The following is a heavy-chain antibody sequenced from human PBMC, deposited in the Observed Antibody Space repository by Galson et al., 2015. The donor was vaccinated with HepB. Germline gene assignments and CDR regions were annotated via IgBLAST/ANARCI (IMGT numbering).Heavy chain of an antibody. V-gene: IGHV3-30*18. Sequence: SLRLSCAASGFTFNSYGMHWVRQAPGRGLEWVAVISYDGSNKYYTDSVKGRFTISRDNSKNTLYLQMNSLKTEDTAVYYCAKDRDLYCTAFSCYSLDSWGQGTLVTVSS. CDR3: AKDRDLYCTAFSCYSLDS. J-gene: IGHJ4*02. CDR2: ISYDGSNK. CDR1: GFTFNSYG. D-gene: IGHD2-15*01.